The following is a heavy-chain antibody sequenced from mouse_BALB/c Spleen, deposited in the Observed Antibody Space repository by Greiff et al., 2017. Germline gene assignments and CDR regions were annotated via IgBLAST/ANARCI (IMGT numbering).Heavy chain of an antibody. CDR3: ARHAGGYEDYDEGHYAMDY. CDR2: ISNGGGST. J-gene: IGHJ4*01. V-gene: IGHV5-12-2*01. CDR1: GFTFSSYT. D-gene: IGHD2-4*01. Sequence: EVQLMESGGGLVQPGGSLKLSCAASGFTFSSYTMSWVRQTPEKRLEWVAYISNGGGSTYYPDTVKCRFTISRANAKNTLYLQMSSLTSEDTAMYYGARHAGGYEDYDEGHYAMDYWGQGTSVTVSS.